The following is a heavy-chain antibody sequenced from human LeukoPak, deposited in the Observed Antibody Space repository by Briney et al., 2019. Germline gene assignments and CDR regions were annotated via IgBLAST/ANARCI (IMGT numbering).Heavy chain of an antibody. CDR3: ARAFRDAGGEYYDILTGYSPAYYFDY. CDR2: INHSGST. Sequence: SETLSLTCAVYGGSFSGYYWSWIRQPPGKGLEWIGEINHSGSTNYNPSLKSRVTISVDTSKNQFSLKLSSVTAADTAVYYCARAFRDAGGEYYDILTGYSPAYYFDYWGQGTLVTVSS. J-gene: IGHJ4*02. D-gene: IGHD3-9*01. V-gene: IGHV4-34*01. CDR1: GGSFSGYY.